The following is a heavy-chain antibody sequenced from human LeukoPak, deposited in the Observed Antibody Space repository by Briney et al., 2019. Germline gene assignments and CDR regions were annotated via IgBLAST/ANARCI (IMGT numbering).Heavy chain of an antibody. J-gene: IGHJ4*02. Sequence: ASVKVSCKASGYTFTSYGISWVRQAPGQGLEWMGIINPSGGSTSYAQKFQGRVTMTRDTSTSTVYMELSSLRSEDTAVYYCARDRDMITFGGVIVMVGYFDYWGQGTLVAVSS. CDR3: ARDRDMITFGGVIVMVGYFDY. V-gene: IGHV1-46*03. D-gene: IGHD3-16*02. CDR1: GYTFTSYG. CDR2: INPSGGST.